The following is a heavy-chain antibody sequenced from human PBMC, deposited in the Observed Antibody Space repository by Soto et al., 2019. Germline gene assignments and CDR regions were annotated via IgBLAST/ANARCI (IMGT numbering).Heavy chain of an antibody. CDR2: INPNSGGT. V-gene: IGHV1-2*02. CDR3: ARLYSSSSVYYYYGMDV. D-gene: IGHD6-6*01. CDR1: GYTFTGYY. Sequence: ASVKVSCKASGYTFTGYYMHWVRQAPGQGLEWMGWINPNSGGTNYAQKFQGRVTMTRDTSISTAYMELSRLRSDDTAVYYCARLYSSSSVYYYYGMDVWGQGTTGTV. J-gene: IGHJ6*02.